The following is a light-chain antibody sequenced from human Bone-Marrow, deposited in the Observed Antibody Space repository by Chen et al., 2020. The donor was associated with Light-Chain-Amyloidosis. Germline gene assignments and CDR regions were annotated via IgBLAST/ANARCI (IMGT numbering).Light chain of an antibody. CDR2: RDT. CDR3: QSADSSGTYEVI. CDR1: DLPTKY. J-gene: IGLJ2*01. Sequence: SYELTHPPSVPVSPGHTATITCSGDDLPTKYAYWYQQKPGQAPVLVIHRDTERPSGISERFSGSSSGTTATLTISGVQAEDEADYHCQSADSSGTYEVIFGGGTKLTVL. V-gene: IGLV3-25*03.